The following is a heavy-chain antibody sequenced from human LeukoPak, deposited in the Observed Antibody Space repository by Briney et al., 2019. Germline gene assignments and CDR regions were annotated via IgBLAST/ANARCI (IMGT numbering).Heavy chain of an antibody. Sequence: SETLSLTCTVSGGSISSYYWNWIRQPPGKGLEWIGYIYYSGTTNYNPSLKSRVSMSVDTSKNQFSLKLISVTAADTAVYYCARGSIWFDPWGQGTLVTVSS. D-gene: IGHD3-3*02. CDR3: ARGSIWFDP. J-gene: IGHJ5*02. CDR2: IYYSGTT. V-gene: IGHV4-59*01. CDR1: GGSISSYY.